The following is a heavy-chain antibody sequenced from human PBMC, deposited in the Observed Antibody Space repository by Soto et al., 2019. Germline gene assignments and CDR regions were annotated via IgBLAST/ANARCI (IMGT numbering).Heavy chain of an antibody. V-gene: IGHV3-21*06. CDR1: GFTFSSYS. J-gene: IGHJ2*01. CDR3: ARDGGRGGGGYFDL. Sequence: EVQLVESGGGLVKPGGSLRLSCAASGFTFSSYSMNWVRQAPGKGLGWVSSISSSSSNIYYADAVKGRFTMSRDNAKNLVYLQRNSLRAEDTAVYYCARDGGRGGGGYFDLWGRGTLVTVSS. D-gene: IGHD3-16*01. CDR2: ISSSSSNI.